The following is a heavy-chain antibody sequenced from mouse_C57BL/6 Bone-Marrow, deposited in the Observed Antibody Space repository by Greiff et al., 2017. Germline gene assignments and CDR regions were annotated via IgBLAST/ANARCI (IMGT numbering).Heavy chain of an antibody. J-gene: IGHJ2*01. CDR3: AKFYGRDYFDS. D-gene: IGHD1-1*01. CDR2: IYPGDGDT. CDR1: GYAFSSSW. Sequence: QVQLQQSGPELVKPGASVKISCKASGYAFSSSWMNWVKQRPGKGLEWIGRIYPGDGDTNYNGKFKGKATLTADKSSSTAYMQLSSLTSEDSAVYFCAKFYGRDYFDSRGQGATLSDSS. V-gene: IGHV1-82*01.